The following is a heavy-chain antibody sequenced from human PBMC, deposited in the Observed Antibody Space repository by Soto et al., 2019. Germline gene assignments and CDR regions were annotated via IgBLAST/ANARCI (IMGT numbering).Heavy chain of an antibody. V-gene: IGHV1-46*01. D-gene: IGHD6-19*01. CDR3: ARDPYTTGWYYFDY. CDR2: IHPGTGSI. Sequence: QVELVQSGAEVKKPGASVKISCKASGYSFTRFHMYWLRQAPGQGLEWVGKIHPGTGSISYAQKFQGRITVMMDTSTSTVYMELRSLRPEDTAVYFCARDPYTTGWYYFDYWGQGTQVSVSS. J-gene: IGHJ4*02. CDR1: GYSFTRFH.